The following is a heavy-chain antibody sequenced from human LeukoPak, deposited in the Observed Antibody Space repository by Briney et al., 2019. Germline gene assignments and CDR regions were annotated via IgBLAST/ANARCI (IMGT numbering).Heavy chain of an antibody. J-gene: IGHJ4*02. V-gene: IGHV3-30*03. Sequence: GGSLRLSCAASGFTFSSYGMHWVRQAPGKGLEWVAVISFDESNKFYADSVKGRFTISRDNSKNTLYLQMNSLRAEDTAVYYCAREAMVRGVISGYYFDYWGQGTLVTVSS. CDR3: AREAMVRGVISGYYFDY. CDR2: ISFDESNK. CDR1: GFTFSSYG. D-gene: IGHD3-10*01.